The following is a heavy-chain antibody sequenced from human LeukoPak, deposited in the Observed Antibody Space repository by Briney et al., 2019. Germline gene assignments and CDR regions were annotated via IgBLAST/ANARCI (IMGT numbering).Heavy chain of an antibody. D-gene: IGHD4-17*01. CDR2: INSDGSST. Sequence: PGGSLRLSCAASGFTFSSYWMHWVRQAPGKGLVWVSRINSDGSSTSYADSVKGRFTISRDNAKNTLYLQMNSLRAEDTAVYYCARISHDYELDYWGQGTLVTVSS. CDR1: GFTFSSYW. V-gene: IGHV3-74*01. CDR3: ARISHDYELDY. J-gene: IGHJ4*02.